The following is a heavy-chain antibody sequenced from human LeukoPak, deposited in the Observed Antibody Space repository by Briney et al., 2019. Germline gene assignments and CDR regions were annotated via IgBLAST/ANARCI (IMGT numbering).Heavy chain of an antibody. CDR3: ATDWGAWGNYREFNY. D-gene: IGHD3-16*02. V-gene: IGHV1-24*01. J-gene: IGHJ4*02. Sequence: ASVKVSCKVSGNSLTELSMHWVRQAPGKGLEWMGGFDPEDGETIYAQKFQGRVTMTEGTSTDTAYMELSSLRFEDMAVYYCATDWGAWGNYREFNYWGQGTLVTVSS. CDR1: GNSLTELS. CDR2: FDPEDGET.